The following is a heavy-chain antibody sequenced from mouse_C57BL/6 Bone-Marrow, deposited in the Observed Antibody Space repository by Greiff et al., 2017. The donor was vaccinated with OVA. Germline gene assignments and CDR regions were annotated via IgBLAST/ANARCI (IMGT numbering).Heavy chain of an antibody. J-gene: IGHJ4*01. CDR2: INPNNGGT. Sequence: EVQLQQSGPELVKPGASVKISCKASGYTFTDYYMNWVKQSHGKSLEWIGDINPNNGGTSYNQKFKGTATLTVDKSSSTAYMELRSLTSEDSAVYYCARRGGDGYLYAMDYWGQGTSVTVSS. V-gene: IGHV1-26*01. CDR3: ARRGGDGYLYAMDY. D-gene: IGHD2-3*01. CDR1: GYTFTDYY.